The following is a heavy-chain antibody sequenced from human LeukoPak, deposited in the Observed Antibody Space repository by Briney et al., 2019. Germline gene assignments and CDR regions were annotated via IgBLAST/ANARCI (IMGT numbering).Heavy chain of an antibody. V-gene: IGHV3-20*04. J-gene: IGHJ5*02. CDR1: GFTFDDYG. CDR3: ARNKGSNQIGWFDP. D-gene: IGHD4-11*01. CDR2: INWNGGST. Sequence: GGSLRLSCAASGFTFDDYGMSWVRQAPGEGLEWVSGINWNGGSTGYADSVKGRFTISRDNAKNSLYLQMNSLRAEDTALYYCARNKGSNQIGWFDPWGQGTLVTVSS.